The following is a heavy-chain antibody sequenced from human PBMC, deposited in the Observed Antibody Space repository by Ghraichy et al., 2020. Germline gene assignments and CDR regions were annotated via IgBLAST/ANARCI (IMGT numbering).Heavy chain of an antibody. CDR3: ARVNGTGWPSFDY. CDR1: GFIFSNYG. V-gene: IGHV3-33*01. J-gene: IGHJ4*02. D-gene: IGHD6-19*01. Sequence: GGSLRLSCAASGFIFSNYGMHWVRQAPGQGLEWVAVIWFDGTNKYYGDSVRGRFTISRDNSRDMLYLQMDNLRADDTAVYYCARVNGTGWPSFDYWGQGARVTVSA. CDR2: IWFDGTNK.